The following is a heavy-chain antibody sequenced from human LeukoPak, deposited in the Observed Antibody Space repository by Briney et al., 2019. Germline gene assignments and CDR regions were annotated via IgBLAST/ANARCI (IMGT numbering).Heavy chain of an antibody. V-gene: IGHV3-30*01. CDR3: ERDGSSYYDSSGYPYNWFDP. CDR2: ISYDGSNK. CDR1: GFTSSSFA. D-gene: IGHD3-22*01. J-gene: IGHJ5*02. Sequence: GGSLRLSCAASGFTSSSFAMHWVRQAPGKGLEWGAVISYDGSNKYYADSVKGRLTISRDNSENTLYLQMNSLRAEDTAVYYCERDGSSYYDSSGYPYNWFDPWGQGTLVTVSS.